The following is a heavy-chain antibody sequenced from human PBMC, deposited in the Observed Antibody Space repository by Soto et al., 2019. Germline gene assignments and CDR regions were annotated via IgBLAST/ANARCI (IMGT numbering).Heavy chain of an antibody. V-gene: IGHV4-39*07. CDR3: ARVRIEHSSSWYGDFDY. CDR1: GGAISSGTNY. D-gene: IGHD6-13*01. Sequence: SETLSLTCSVSGGAISSGTNYWGWVRRAPGKGLEWIGNIYFRGSTYYNPSLKSRVTISVDKSKNQFSLKLSSVTAADTAVYYCARVRIEHSSSWYGDFDYWGQGTLVTVSS. CDR2: IYFRGST. J-gene: IGHJ4*02.